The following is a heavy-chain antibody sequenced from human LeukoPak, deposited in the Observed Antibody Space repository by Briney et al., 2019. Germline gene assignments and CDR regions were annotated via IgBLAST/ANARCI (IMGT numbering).Heavy chain of an antibody. J-gene: IGHJ4*02. CDR2: ISSSSSYI. D-gene: IGHD3-22*01. CDR1: GFTFSSYG. CDR3: ARGLDYYDSSGYFDYFDY. V-gene: IGHV3-21*01. Sequence: GRSLRLSCAASGFTFSSYGMNWVRQAPGKGLEWVSSISSSSSYIYYADSVKGRFTISRDNAKNSLYLQMNSLRAEDTAVYYCARGLDYYDSSGYFDYFDYWGQGTLVTVSS.